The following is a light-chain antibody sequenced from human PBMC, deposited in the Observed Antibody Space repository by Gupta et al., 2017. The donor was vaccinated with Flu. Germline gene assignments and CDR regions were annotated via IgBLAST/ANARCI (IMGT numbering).Light chain of an antibody. Sequence: SYDLPQPPSVSVSPGQTARITCSGDALPKKYAYWYQQKSGQAPVLVIYEDSKRPSGIPERFSGSSSGTTATLTIRGAQVEDEADYYCYSKDSSGKYVVFGGGTKLTVL. V-gene: IGLV3-10*01. J-gene: IGLJ2*01. CDR3: YSKDSSGKYVV. CDR2: EDS. CDR1: ALPKKY.